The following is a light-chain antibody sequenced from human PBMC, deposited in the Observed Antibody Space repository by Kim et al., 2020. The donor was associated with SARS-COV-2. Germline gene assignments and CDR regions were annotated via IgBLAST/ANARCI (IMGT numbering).Light chain of an antibody. V-gene: IGKV1-39*01. CDR1: QSVSIN. CDR2: GAS. J-gene: IGKJ2*03. Sequence: SESVGDRVTITCRATQSVSINLNWYQQRPGKAPRLLIYGASTLQSGVPSRFSGSGSGTGFTLTISSLQPEDFAIYYCQQTFSTQYSFGQGTKLEI. CDR3: QQTFSTQYS.